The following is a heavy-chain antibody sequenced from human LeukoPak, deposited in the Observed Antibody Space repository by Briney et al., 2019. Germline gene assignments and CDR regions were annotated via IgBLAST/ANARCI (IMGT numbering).Heavy chain of an antibody. CDR3: ARKPIVNSAWYYFDY. CDR2: IYYSGST. J-gene: IGHJ4*02. Sequence: PSETLSLTCTVSGGSISSSSYYWGWIRQPPGKGLEWIGSIYYSGSTYYNPSLKSRVTISVDTSKNQFSLKLSSVTAADTAVYYSARKPIVNSAWYYFDYWGQGTLVTVSS. CDR1: GGSISSSSYY. V-gene: IGHV4-39*07. D-gene: IGHD3-22*01.